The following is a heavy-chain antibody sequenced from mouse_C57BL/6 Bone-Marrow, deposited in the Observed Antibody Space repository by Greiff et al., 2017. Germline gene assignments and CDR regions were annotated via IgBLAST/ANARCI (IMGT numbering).Heavy chain of an antibody. V-gene: IGHV1-7*01. Sequence: VKLVESGAELAKPGASVTLSCKASGYTFTSYWMHWVQQRPGQGLEWIGYIYPSSGYTKYNQKFKDKATLTADTSSSTAYMQLSSLTYEDSAVXYGERWGRLPCAYWGQGTLVTVSA. D-gene: IGHD2-4*01. CDR2: IYPSSGYT. CDR1: GYTFTSYW. CDR3: ERWGRLPCAY. J-gene: IGHJ3*01.